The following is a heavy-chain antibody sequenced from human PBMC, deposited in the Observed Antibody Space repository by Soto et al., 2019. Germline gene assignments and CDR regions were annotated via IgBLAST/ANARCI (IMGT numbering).Heavy chain of an antibody. Sequence: GSLRLSCAASGFTFSSYWMSWVRQAPGKGLEWVANIKQDGSEKYYVDSVKGRFTISRDNAKNSLYLQMNSLRAEDTAVYYCAREGVRYFDWLPSYYYYYGMDVWGQGTTVTVSS. CDR3: AREGVRYFDWLPSYYYYYGMDV. CDR2: IKQDGSEK. CDR1: GFTFSSYW. J-gene: IGHJ6*02. V-gene: IGHV3-7*01. D-gene: IGHD3-9*01.